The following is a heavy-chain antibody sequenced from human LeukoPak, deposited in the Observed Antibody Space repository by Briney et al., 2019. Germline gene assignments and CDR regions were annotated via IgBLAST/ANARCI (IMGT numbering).Heavy chain of an antibody. CDR3: AKGQVNYYYYYMDV. CDR1: GFTFSSYA. V-gene: IGHV3-30-3*01. D-gene: IGHD4-23*01. CDR2: ISYDGSNK. J-gene: IGHJ6*03. Sequence: GGALRLSCAASGFTFSSYAMHWVRQAPGKGLEWVAVISYDGSNKYYADSVKGRFTISRDNSKNTLYLQMNSLRAEDTAVYYCAKGQVNYYYYYMDVWGKGTTVTVSS.